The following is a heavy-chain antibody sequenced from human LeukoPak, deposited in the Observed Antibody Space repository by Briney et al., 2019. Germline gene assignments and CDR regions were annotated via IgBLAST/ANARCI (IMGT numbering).Heavy chain of an antibody. J-gene: IGHJ3*02. V-gene: IGHV3-7*03. CDR2: IKQDGSEK. CDR1: GFTFSSYW. CDR3: ARQYNYGSYDSFDI. D-gene: IGHD5-18*01. Sequence: GGSLRLSCAASGFTFSSYWMSWVRQAPGKGLEWVANIKQDGSEKYYVDSVKGRFTISRDNAKNSLYLQMNSLRAEDTAVYYCARQYNYGSYDSFDIWGQGTMVTVSS.